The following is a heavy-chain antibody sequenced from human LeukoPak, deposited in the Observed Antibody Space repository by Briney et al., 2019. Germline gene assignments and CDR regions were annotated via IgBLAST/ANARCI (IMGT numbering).Heavy chain of an antibody. Sequence: GGSLRLSCTASGFTFSGAWMSWVRQAPGKGLEWVGLIKSKTDGGTTDYAAPVKGRFTISRDDSKNTLYLQMNSLKTEDTAVYYCTTFLPYYYYYYMDVWGKGTTVTVSS. CDR3: TTFLPYYYYYYMDV. D-gene: IGHD2/OR15-2a*01. J-gene: IGHJ6*03. V-gene: IGHV3-15*01. CDR1: GFTFSGAW. CDR2: IKSKTDGGTT.